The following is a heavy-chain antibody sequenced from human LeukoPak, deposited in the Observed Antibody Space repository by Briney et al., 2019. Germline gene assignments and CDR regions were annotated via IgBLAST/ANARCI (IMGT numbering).Heavy chain of an antibody. Sequence: PGGSLRLSCAASGFTFSSYGVHWVRQAPGKGLEWVAVISYDGSNKYYADSVKGRFTISRDNSKNTLYLQMNSLRAEDTAVYYCAKRAQYSSGWYADYYYYGMDVWGQGTTVTVSS. V-gene: IGHV3-30*18. CDR3: AKRAQYSSGWYADYYYYGMDV. CDR2: ISYDGSNK. D-gene: IGHD6-19*01. J-gene: IGHJ6*02. CDR1: GFTFSSYG.